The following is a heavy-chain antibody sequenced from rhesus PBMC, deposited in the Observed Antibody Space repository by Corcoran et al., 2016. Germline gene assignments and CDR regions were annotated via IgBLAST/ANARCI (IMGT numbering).Heavy chain of an antibody. CDR2: ITYIGST. CDR1: GGSISSGYFY. CDR3: ARDFESRFDY. V-gene: IGHV4-122*02. J-gene: IGHJ4*01. Sequence: QVQLQESGPGLVKPSETLSLTCAVSGGSISSGYFYWSWIRQPPGKGLEWIGYITYIGSTSYNPSLKSRGTMSRDTSKNQFALKLSSVTAADTAVYYCARDFESRFDYWGQGVLVTVSS.